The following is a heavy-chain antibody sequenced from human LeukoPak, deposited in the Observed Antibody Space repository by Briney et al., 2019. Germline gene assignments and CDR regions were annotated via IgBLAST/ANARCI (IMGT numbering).Heavy chain of an antibody. J-gene: IGHJ4*02. CDR2: VKGKDDSYAT. CDR3: TRQPKRTGTVDY. V-gene: IGHV3-73*01. CDR1: GFIFSDSP. D-gene: IGHD3/OR15-3a*01. Sequence: GGSLKLSCAASGFIFSDSPTHWVRRASGKGLEWVGRVKGKDDSYATGYAASVKGRFSISRDDSKNTAYLEMNSLKIEDTAVYFCTRQPKRTGTVDYWGQGTLVTVSS.